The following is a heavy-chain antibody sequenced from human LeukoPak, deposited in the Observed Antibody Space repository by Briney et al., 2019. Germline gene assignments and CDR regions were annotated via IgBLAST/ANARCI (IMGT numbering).Heavy chain of an antibody. CDR3: ARHSGRSSGWYRGGDWFDP. Sequence: PSETLSPTCTVSGGSISSYYWGWIRQPPGKGLEWIGSIYYSGSTYYTPSLKSRVTISVDTSKNQFSLKLSSVTAADTAVYYCARHSGRSSGWYRGGDWFDPWGQGTLVTVSS. CDR2: IYYSGST. CDR1: GGSISSYY. V-gene: IGHV4-39*01. J-gene: IGHJ5*02. D-gene: IGHD6-19*01.